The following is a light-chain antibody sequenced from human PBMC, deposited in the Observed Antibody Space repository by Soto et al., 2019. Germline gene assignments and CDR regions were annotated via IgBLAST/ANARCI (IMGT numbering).Light chain of an antibody. Sequence: QSVLTQTPSASGTPGQRVTISCSGSSSNIGSKYVYWYQQLPGTAPKLLIYKSDQRPSGVPDRFSGSKSGTSASLAISGLRSEDEADYPCATWDDSLSAWVFGGGTKLTVL. CDR3: ATWDDSLSAWV. CDR1: SSNIGSKY. J-gene: IGLJ3*02. CDR2: KSD. V-gene: IGLV1-47*01.